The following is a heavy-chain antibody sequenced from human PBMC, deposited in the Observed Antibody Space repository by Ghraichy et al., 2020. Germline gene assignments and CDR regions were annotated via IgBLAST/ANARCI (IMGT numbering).Heavy chain of an antibody. Sequence: SETLSLTCIVSGDSISSYYWSWIRQPPGEGLEWIGYIHYSGSTNSSPSLKSRVTISVDMSKNQFSLKLSSVTAADTAVYYCARHRGGGGKDYFDNWGQGTLATVSS. J-gene: IGHJ4*02. CDR3: ARHRGGGGKDYFDN. CDR1: GDSISSYY. V-gene: IGHV4-59*08. CDR2: IHYSGST. D-gene: IGHD4-23*01.